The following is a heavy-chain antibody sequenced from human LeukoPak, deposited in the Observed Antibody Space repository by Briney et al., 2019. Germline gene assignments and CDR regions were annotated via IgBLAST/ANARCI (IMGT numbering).Heavy chain of an antibody. CDR1: GDTFSSYG. CDR3: AKEVEGYQLLSRKCYYYYMDV. Sequence: GGSLRLSCAASGDTFSSYGMDWVRQAPGKGLEWVAFIRDDGSNKYYADSVKGRFTISRDKSKNTLYLQMNSLRAEDTAVYYCAKEVEGYQLLSRKCYYYYMDVWGKGTTVTISS. D-gene: IGHD2/OR15-2a*01. J-gene: IGHJ6*03. V-gene: IGHV3-30*02. CDR2: IRDDGSNK.